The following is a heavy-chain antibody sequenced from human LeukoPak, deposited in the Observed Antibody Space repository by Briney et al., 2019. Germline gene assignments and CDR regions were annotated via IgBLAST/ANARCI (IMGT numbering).Heavy chain of an antibody. Sequence: GGSLRLSCAASGFTFSSYAMSWVRQAPGKGLEWVSAISGSGGSAYYADSVKGRFTISRDNSKNTLYLQMNSLRAEDTAVYYCAKLGGWAFGGYYYMDVWGKGTTVTVSS. D-gene: IGHD3-16*01. J-gene: IGHJ6*03. CDR1: GFTFSSYA. CDR3: AKLGGWAFGGYYYMDV. V-gene: IGHV3-23*01. CDR2: ISGSGGSA.